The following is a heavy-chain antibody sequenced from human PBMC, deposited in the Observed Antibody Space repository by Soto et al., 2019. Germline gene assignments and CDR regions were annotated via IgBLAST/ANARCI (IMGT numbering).Heavy chain of an antibody. CDR2: INHSGST. CDR1: GGSLSFYY. Sequence: QVQLQQWGAGLWKPSETLSLTCAVYGGSLSFYYWSWIRQPPGQWLEWIGEINHSGSTTNNPPLKSRVTMSDGESTNQFSLKLSSVTAADTAVYYCARADDCGSGCPSGYFPLWVQGTLVTVSS. CDR3: ARADDCGSGCPSGYFPL. V-gene: IGHV4-34*01. J-gene: IGHJ1*01. D-gene: IGHD2-21*02.